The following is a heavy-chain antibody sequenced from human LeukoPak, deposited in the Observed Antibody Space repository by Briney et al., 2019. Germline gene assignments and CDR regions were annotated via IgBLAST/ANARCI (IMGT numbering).Heavy chain of an antibody. J-gene: IGHJ4*02. Sequence: GGSLRLSCAASTFTFSRYWMSWVRQAPGKGPEWVANINQDGSEKYDVASVKGRFTISRDNSKNTLYLQMNSLRAEDTAVYYCAKGRVGATPSYWGQGTLVTVSS. CDR3: AKGRVGATPSY. CDR2: INQDGSEK. D-gene: IGHD1-26*01. V-gene: IGHV3-7*03. CDR1: TFTFSRYW.